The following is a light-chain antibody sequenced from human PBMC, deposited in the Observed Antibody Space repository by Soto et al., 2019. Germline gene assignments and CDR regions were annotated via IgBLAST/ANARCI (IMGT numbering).Light chain of an antibody. J-gene: IGLJ2*01. CDR1: SGSVSTTYY. Sequence: QNVVTQEPSFSVSPGGTVTLTCGLTSGSVSTTYYPSWYQQTPGQAPRTLIYSTNIRSSGVPDRFSGSILGNKAALTITGAQADDESDYHCMLYMGGGLVVFGGGTKLTFL. CDR2: STN. V-gene: IGLV8-61*01. CDR3: MLYMGGGLVV.